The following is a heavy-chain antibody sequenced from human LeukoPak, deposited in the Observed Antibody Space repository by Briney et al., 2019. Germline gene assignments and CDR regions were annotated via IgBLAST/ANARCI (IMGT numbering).Heavy chain of an antibody. J-gene: IGHJ3*02. CDR1: GFTFSSYG. CDR2: IWYDGSNK. V-gene: IGHV3-33*06. D-gene: IGHD3-22*01. Sequence: PGRSLRLSCAASGFTFSSYGMHWVRQAPGKGLEWVAVIWYDGSNKYYADSVKGRFTISRDNSKNTLYLQMNSLRAEDTAVYDCAKDYYDSSGSYAFDIWGQGTMVTVSS. CDR3: AKDYYDSSGSYAFDI.